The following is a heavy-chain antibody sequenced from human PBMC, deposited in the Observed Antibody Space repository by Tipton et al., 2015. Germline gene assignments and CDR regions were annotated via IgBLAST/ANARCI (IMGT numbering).Heavy chain of an antibody. D-gene: IGHD2-2*01. CDR3: ARYQDIVVVPAAILGY. CDR2: LSSSGGTL. Sequence: SLRLSCAASGFTVNNNYMGWVRQAPGKGLQWVSMLSSSGGTLYYADSVKGRFTISRDNAKNSVYLQMNSLRAEDTAVYYCARYQDIVVVPAAILGYWGQGTLVTVSS. CDR1: GFTVNNNY. J-gene: IGHJ4*02. V-gene: IGHV3-11*01.